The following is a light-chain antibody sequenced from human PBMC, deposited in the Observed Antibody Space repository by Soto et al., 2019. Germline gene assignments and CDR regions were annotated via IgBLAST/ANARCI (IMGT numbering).Light chain of an antibody. CDR2: AAS. CDR3: QQYNNWPRT. J-gene: IGKJ1*01. V-gene: IGKV3-15*01. CDR1: QSLSSN. Sequence: EIVMTQSPATLSVSPGERATLSCRASQSLSSNLAWFQQKPGQAPRLLIYAASTRATGIPARFSGSGSGTDFPLTISSLQSEDFAVYYCQQYNNWPRTFGPGTKVEIK.